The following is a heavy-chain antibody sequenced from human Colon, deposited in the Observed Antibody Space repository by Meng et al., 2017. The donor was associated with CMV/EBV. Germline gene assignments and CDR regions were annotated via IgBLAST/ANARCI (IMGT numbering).Heavy chain of an antibody. CDR1: GFTFSSYA. CDR2: IRGGDHKT. D-gene: IGHD1-26*01. CDR3: AKVFPGIVGSSTPHDAFDI. Sequence: GGSLRLSCAATGFTFSSYAMNWVRQAPGKGLEWVSSIRGGDHKTYYADSVKGRFTISRDNSKNTLYLPMNSLRAEDTAAYYCAKVFPGIVGSSTPHDAFDIWGQGTVVTVSS. J-gene: IGHJ3*02. V-gene: IGHV3-23*01.